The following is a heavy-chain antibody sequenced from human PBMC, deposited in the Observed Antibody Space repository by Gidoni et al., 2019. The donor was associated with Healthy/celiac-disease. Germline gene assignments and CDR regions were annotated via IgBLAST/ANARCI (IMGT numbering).Heavy chain of an antibody. CDR2: IYYSGSA. J-gene: IGHJ2*01. V-gene: IGHV4-39*01. Sequence: QLQLQESGPGLVKPSETLSLTCTVSGGSLSSTNYYWGWIRQPPGKGLEWIGSIYYSGSAYYNPSLESRVTISVDTFKNQFSLRLSSVTAADTAVYYCARLRPSPRDFDLWGRGTLVTVSS. CDR3: ARLRPSPRDFDL. CDR1: GGSLSSTNYY.